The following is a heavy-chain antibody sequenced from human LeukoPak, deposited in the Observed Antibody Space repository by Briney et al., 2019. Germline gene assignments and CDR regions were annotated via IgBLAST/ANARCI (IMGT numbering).Heavy chain of an antibody. CDR1: GGSISSSRYY. J-gene: IGHJ4*02. Sequence: SETLSLTCTVSGGSISSSRYYWGYIRQPPGKGLEWLGSIYYTGSTYYNPSLKGRVTVSVDTSKNQFSLKLNSVTAADTAVYYCVRHDLIGITGGNFDYWGQGTLVSVSS. CDR2: IYYTGST. V-gene: IGHV4-39*01. CDR3: VRHDLIGITGGNFDY. D-gene: IGHD1-14*01.